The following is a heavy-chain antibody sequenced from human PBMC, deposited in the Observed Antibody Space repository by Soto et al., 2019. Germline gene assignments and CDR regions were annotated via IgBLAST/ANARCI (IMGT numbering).Heavy chain of an antibody. CDR1: GFTFSSYW. Sequence: PGGSLRLSCAASGFTFSSYWMHWVRQAPGKGLVWVSRINSDGSSTSYADSVKGRFTISRDNAKNTLYLQMNSLRAEDTAVYYCARGRRYDILTGYYWELGYWGQGTLVTVSS. CDR3: ARGRRYDILTGYYWELGY. CDR2: INSDGSST. V-gene: IGHV3-74*01. J-gene: IGHJ4*02. D-gene: IGHD3-9*01.